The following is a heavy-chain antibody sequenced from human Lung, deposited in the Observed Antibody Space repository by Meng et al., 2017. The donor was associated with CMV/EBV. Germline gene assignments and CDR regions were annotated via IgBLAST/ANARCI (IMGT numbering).Heavy chain of an antibody. CDR1: GGTFSSYA. CDR2: IIPIFGTA. CDR3: PRGLECCGNRPY. J-gene: IGHJ4*02. Sequence: SVXVSXXASGGTFSSYAISWVRQAPGQGLEWMGGIIPIFGTANYAQKFQGRVTITTDESTSTDYMELSSLRSEDTAVYYCPRGLECCGNRPYGGQGTLVTVSS. D-gene: IGHD4-23*01. V-gene: IGHV1-69*05.